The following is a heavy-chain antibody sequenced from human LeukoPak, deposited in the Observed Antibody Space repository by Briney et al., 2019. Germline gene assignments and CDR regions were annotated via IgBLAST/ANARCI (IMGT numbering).Heavy chain of an antibody. D-gene: IGHD3-10*01. J-gene: IGHJ6*03. CDR3: ARIGSYGSGYYHFYYMDV. Sequence: GGSLRLSCAATGFTFSESYMTWIRQAPAKGLECVSYISSGSSTIYYAESVKGRFTISRDNGKNSLYLQPNSLSADDTAVYYCARIGSYGSGYYHFYYMDVSGKGTTVTVSS. V-gene: IGHV3-11*04. CDR2: ISSGSSTI. CDR1: GFTFSESY.